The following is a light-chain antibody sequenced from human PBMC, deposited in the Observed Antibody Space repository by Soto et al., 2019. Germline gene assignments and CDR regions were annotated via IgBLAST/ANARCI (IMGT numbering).Light chain of an antibody. CDR1: QSVSSN. CDR3: QQYNNWPPVT. Sequence: EIVMTQSPATLSVSPGERATLSCRASQSVSSNLAWYQQNPGQAPRLLIYGASTRATGVPARFSGSGSGTEFTLTISSLQAEDFAVYYCQQYNNWPPVTFGPGTKVDI. V-gene: IGKV3-15*01. CDR2: GAS. J-gene: IGKJ3*01.